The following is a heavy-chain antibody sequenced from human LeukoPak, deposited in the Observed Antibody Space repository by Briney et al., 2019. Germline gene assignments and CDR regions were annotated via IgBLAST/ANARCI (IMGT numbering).Heavy chain of an antibody. V-gene: IGHV4-59*01. CDR3: ARALQPGVYAFDI. CDR2: IYYSGST. J-gene: IGHJ3*02. Sequence: SETLSLTCTVSGVSSSSYYWTWIRQPPGEGLERIGYIYYSGSTNYNPSLKSRVTISVDTSKNQFSLKLSSVTAADTAVYYCARALQPGVYAFDIWGQGTMVTVSS. CDR1: GVSSSSYY. D-gene: IGHD6-13*01.